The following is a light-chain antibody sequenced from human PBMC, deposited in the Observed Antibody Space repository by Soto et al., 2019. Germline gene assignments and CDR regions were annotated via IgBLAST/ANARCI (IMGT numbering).Light chain of an antibody. J-gene: IGLJ3*02. CDR3: CSFSGRSTWV. Sequence: QSALTQPASVSGSPGQSITFSCTGTSNDVGSYNFVSWYQQYPGKAPKLMIYDDKKRPSGVSNRFSGSKSGNTASLTISGLQAADEADYYCCSFSGRSTWVFGGVPKLTVL. CDR1: SNDVGSYNF. V-gene: IGLV2-23*01. CDR2: DDK.